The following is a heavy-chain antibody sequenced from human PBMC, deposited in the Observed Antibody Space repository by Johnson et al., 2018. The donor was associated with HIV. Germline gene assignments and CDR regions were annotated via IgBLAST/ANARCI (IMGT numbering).Heavy chain of an antibody. CDR1: GFTVSSNE. CDR2: ISGGST. D-gene: IGHD4-17*01. Sequence: VQLVESRGVLVQPGGSLRLSCAASGFTVSSNEMSWVRQAPGKGLEWVSSISGGSTYYADSRKGRFTISRDNSKNTLHLQMNSLRAEDTAVYYCAKGRGDYNIDAFDISGQGTMVTVSS. V-gene: IGHV3-38-3*01. J-gene: IGHJ3*02. CDR3: AKGRGDYNIDAFDI.